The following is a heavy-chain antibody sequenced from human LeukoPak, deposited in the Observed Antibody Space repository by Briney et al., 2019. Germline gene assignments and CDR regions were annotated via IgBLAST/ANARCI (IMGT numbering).Heavy chain of an antibody. D-gene: IGHD6-13*01. CDR2: IIPIFGIA. V-gene: IGHV1-69*04. J-gene: IGHJ4*02. CDR1: GGTFSSYA. Sequence: SVKVSCKASGGTFSSYAISWVRQAPGQGLEWMGRIIPIFGIANYAQKFQGRVTITADKSTSTAYMELSSLRSEDTAVYYCARAAQQLVHIFDYWGQGTLVTASS. CDR3: ARAAQQLVHIFDY.